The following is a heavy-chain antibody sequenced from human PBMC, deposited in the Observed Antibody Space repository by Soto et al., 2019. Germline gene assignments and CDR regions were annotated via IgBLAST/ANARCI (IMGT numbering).Heavy chain of an antibody. D-gene: IGHD2-15*01. Sequence: TSETLSLTCVLTRGSVSSGGYSWNWIRQPPGKALEWIGFIFDSESTFNNPSLKSRVTISVERSKNQFSLRLTSVTAADTAVYYCARERRYCSGGTCSDGLDAWGPGTTVTVSS. J-gene: IGHJ6*02. CDR3: ARERRYCSGGTCSDGLDA. CDR1: RGSVSSGGYS. V-gene: IGHV4-30-2*01. CDR2: IFDSEST.